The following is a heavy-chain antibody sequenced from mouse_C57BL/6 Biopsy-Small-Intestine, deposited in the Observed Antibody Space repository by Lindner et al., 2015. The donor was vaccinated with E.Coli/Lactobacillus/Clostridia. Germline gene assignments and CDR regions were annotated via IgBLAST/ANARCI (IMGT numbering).Heavy chain of an antibody. D-gene: IGHD2-3*01. J-gene: IGHJ4*01. CDR2: IYPGSGNT. CDR1: GYSFTSYY. Sequence: VQLQESGPELVKPGASVKISCKASGYSFTSYYIHWVKQRPGQGLEWIGWIYPGSGNTKYNEKFNGKATLTADTSSSTAYMQLSSLTSEDSAVYYCTRFDDGYYFEAMDYWGQGTSVTVSS. V-gene: IGHV1-66*01. CDR3: TRFDDGYYFEAMDY.